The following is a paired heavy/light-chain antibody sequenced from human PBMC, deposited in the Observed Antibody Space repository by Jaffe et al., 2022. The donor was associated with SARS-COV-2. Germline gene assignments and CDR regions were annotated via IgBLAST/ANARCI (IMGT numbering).Heavy chain of an antibody. Sequence: QVPLVESGGGVVQPGRSLRLSCAASGFTFRTYGMHWVRQAPGEGLEWVALIWFDGSKKYYADSVKGRFTISRDNSENTLYLQMNSLRVEDTAVYYCARDNWSCNNDCYTLDYWGRGTLVTVSS. CDR1: GFTFRTYG. V-gene: IGHV3-33*01. CDR2: IWFDGSKK. D-gene: IGHD2-21*02. J-gene: IGHJ4*02. CDR3: ARDNWSCNNDCYTLDY.
Light chain of an antibody. CDR1: SSNIGNNY. J-gene: IGLJ3*02. CDR2: DNN. V-gene: IGLV1-51*01. Sequence: QSVLTQPPSVSAAPGQKVTISCSGSSSNIGNNYVSWYQQLPGTAPKVLIYDNNKRPSGIPDRFSGSKSGTSATLGITGLQTGDEADYYCGTWDTSLSVGVFGGGTKLTVL. CDR3: GTWDTSLSVGV.